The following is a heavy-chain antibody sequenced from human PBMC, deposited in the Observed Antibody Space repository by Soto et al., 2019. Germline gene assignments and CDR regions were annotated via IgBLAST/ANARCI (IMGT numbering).Heavy chain of an antibody. CDR2: IYYSGST. J-gene: IGHJ6*02. CDR1: GGSISSYY. CDR3: ARNPITVTTSGDRTYYYYYGMDV. Sequence: QVQLQESGPGLVKPSETLSLTCTVSGGSISSYYWSWIRQPPGKGLEWIGYIYYSGSTNYNPSLKSGVTISVDTSKNQFSLKLSSVTAADTAVNYCARNPITVTTSGDRTYYYYYGMDVWGQGTTVTVSS. D-gene: IGHD4-17*01. V-gene: IGHV4-59*01.